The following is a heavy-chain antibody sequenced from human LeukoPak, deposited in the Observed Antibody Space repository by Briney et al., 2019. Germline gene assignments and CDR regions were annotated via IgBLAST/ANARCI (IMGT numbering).Heavy chain of an antibody. CDR3: ARNHTREGYGYYFDY. CDR1: GGSLSSSSYY. CDR2: IYYSGTT. Sequence: SETLSLTSTLSGGSLSSSSYYWGWIRQPPGEGLEWIGSIYYSGTTTSNPSLKSRVTISVETSKNQFSLKLSSVTAADTACYYSARNHTREGYGYYFDYWGQGTLVTVSS. D-gene: IGHD4-17*01. J-gene: IGHJ4*02. V-gene: IGHV4-39*01.